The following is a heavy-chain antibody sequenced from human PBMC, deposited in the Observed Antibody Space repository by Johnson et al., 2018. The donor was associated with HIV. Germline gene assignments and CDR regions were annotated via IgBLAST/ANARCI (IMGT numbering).Heavy chain of an antibody. CDR3: ARDLETGDDYVWGSYQLGAFDM. Sequence: VQLVESGGGLIQPGGSLRLSCAASEFTVSSNYMNWVRQAPGKGLEWVSLIYSGSSTYYADSVKGRFTISRASSKNTLYLQMNSLRAEDTAVYYCARDLETGDDYVWGSYQLGAFDMWGQGTMVTVSS. V-gene: IGHV3-53*01. D-gene: IGHD3-16*02. CDR2: IYSGSST. CDR1: EFTVSSNY. J-gene: IGHJ3*02.